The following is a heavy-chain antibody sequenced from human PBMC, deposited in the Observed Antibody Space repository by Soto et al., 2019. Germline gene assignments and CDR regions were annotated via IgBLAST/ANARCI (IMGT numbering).Heavy chain of an antibody. CDR3: ARSSGGAESFDY. V-gene: IGHV3-11*06. Sequence: GGSLRLSCAASGFTFSDYYMSWIRQAPGKGLEWVSYISSSSSYTNYADSVKGRFTISRDNAKNSLYLQMNSLRAEDTAVYYCARSSGGAESFDYWGQGTLVTVSS. CDR1: GFTFSDYY. J-gene: IGHJ4*02. D-gene: IGHD2-21*01. CDR2: ISSSSSYT.